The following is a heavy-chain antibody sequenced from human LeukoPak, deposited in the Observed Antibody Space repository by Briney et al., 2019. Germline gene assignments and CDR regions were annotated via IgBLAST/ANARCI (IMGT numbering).Heavy chain of an antibody. D-gene: IGHD2-2*01. CDR2: ISYDGSNK. CDR3: ARDCSSTSCYRAGY. CDR1: GFTFSSYG. V-gene: IGHV3-30*03. J-gene: IGHJ4*02. Sequence: GRSLRLSCAASGFTFSSYGMHWVRQAPGKGLEWVAVISYDGSNKYYADSVKGRFTISRDNAKNSLYLQMNSLRAEDTAVYYCARDCSSTSCYRAGYWGQGTLVTVSS.